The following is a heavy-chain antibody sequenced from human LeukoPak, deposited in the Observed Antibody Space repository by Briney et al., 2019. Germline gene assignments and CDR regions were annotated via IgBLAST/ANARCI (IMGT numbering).Heavy chain of an antibody. V-gene: IGHV3-30*02. CDR3: AKDKKRFGELLPADY. Sequence: GGSLRLSCAASGFTFSSYGMHWVRQAPGKGLEWVAFIRYDGSNKYYADSVKGRFTISRDNSKNTLYLQMNSLRAEDTAVYYCAKDKKRFGELLPADYWGQGTLVTVSS. J-gene: IGHJ4*02. D-gene: IGHD3-10*01. CDR1: GFTFSSYG. CDR2: IRYDGSNK.